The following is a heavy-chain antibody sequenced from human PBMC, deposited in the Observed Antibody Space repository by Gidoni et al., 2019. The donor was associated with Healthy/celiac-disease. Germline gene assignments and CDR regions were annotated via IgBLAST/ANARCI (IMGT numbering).Heavy chain of an antibody. V-gene: IGHV3-30*04. Sequence: QVQLVESGGGVVQPGRSLRLSCAASGFTFSSYAMHWVRQAPGKGMEWVAVISYDGSNKYYADSVKGRFTISRDNSKNTLYLQMNSLRAEDTAVYYCASGSQYDFWSGYRNWGQGTLVTVSS. CDR1: GFTFSSYA. D-gene: IGHD3-3*01. J-gene: IGHJ4*02. CDR3: ASGSQYDFWSGYRN. CDR2: ISYDGSNK.